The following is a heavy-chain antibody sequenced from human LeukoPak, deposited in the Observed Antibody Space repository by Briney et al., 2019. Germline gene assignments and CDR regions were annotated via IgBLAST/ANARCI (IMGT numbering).Heavy chain of an antibody. D-gene: IGHD6-6*01. J-gene: IGHJ4*02. CDR2: ISGSGGST. V-gene: IGHV3-23*01. CDR1: GFTFSSYG. CDR3: AKLTGYSSSYAIDY. Sequence: GGSLRLSCAASGFTFSSYGMHWVRQAPGKGLEWVSTISGSGGSTYYADSVKGRFTISRDNSKNTLYLQMNSLRAEDTAVCYCAKLTGYSSSYAIDYWGQGTLVTVSS.